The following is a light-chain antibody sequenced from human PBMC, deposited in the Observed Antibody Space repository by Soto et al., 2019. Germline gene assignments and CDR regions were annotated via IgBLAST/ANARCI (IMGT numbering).Light chain of an antibody. Sequence: IVITQSPRYLPLTPLEPASLSFMSSQILLHSNGYNYLDWYLQKPGQSPQLLIYLGSNRASGVPDRFSGSGSGTDFTLNISRVEAEDVGIYYCMQALQTWTFGQGTKVDIK. V-gene: IGKV2-28*01. CDR1: QILLHSNGYNY. CDR2: LGS. CDR3: MQALQTWT. J-gene: IGKJ1*01.